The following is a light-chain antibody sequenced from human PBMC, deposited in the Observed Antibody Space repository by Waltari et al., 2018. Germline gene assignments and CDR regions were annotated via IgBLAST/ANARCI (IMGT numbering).Light chain of an antibody. V-gene: IGKV3-20*01. J-gene: IGKJ1*01. Sequence: EIVLTQSPGTLSLSPGERATLSCRASQSVRSSYLAWYQQKPGQAPRLPIHDASRRATGSPDRFSGSGSGTDFTLTITGLEPEDFAVYYCQQYGNSPWTFAQGTKVEIK. CDR1: QSVRSSY. CDR2: DAS. CDR3: QQYGNSPWT.